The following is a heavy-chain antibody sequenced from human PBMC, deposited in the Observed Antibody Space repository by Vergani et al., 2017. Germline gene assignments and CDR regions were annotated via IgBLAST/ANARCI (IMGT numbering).Heavy chain of an antibody. CDR3: ARDLRFGELLSASYYYYGMDV. Sequence: EVQLVESGGGLVQPGGSLRLSCAASGFTFSSYEMNWVRQAPGKGLEWVSYISSSGSTIYYADSVKGRFTISRDNAKNSLYLQRNSLRAEDTAVYYCARDLRFGELLSASYYYYGMDVWGQGTTVTVSS. V-gene: IGHV3-48*03. CDR2: ISSSGSTI. J-gene: IGHJ6*02. CDR1: GFTFSSYE. D-gene: IGHD3-10*01.